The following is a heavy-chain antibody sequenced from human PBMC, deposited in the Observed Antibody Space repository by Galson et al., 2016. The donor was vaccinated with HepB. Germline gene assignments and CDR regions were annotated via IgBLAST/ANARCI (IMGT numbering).Heavy chain of an antibody. CDR1: GFTVSSNY. CDR3: ARQTTGTAIFDY. Sequence: SLRLSCAASGFTVSSNYINWVRQAPGTGLEWVSIIYSGGSTYYADSVRGRFIISRDNSKNTVYLQVNSLRAEDTAVYYCARQTTGTAIFDYWGQGTPVTVSS. D-gene: IGHD4-17*01. CDR2: IYSGGST. V-gene: IGHV3-66*04. J-gene: IGHJ4*02.